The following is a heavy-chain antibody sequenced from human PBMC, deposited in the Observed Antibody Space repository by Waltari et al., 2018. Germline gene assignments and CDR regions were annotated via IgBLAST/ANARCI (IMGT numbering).Heavy chain of an antibody. CDR1: GGSISSSSYY. V-gene: IGHV4-39*07. Sequence: QLPLQESGPGLVKPSETLSLTCTVSGGSISSSSYYWGWIRQPPGKGLEWIGSIYYSGSTYYNPSLKSRVTISVDTSKNQFSLKLSSVTAADTAVYYCATYSSGWYYFDYWGQGTLVTVSS. CDR2: IYYSGST. CDR3: ATYSSGWYYFDY. J-gene: IGHJ4*02. D-gene: IGHD6-19*01.